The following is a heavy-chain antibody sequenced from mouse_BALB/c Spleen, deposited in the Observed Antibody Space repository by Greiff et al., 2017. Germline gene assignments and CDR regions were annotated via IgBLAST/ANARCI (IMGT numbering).Heavy chain of an antibody. V-gene: IGHV5-9-3*01. CDR1: GFTFSSYA. D-gene: IGHD1-1*01. CDR3: ARHGSSYAMDY. J-gene: IGHJ4*01. CDR2: ISSGGSYT. Sequence: DVHLVESGGGLVKPGGSLKLSCAASGFTFSSYAMSWVRQTPEKRLEWVATISSGGSYTYYPDSVKGRFTIARDNAKNTLYLQMSSLRSEDTAMYYCARHGSSYAMDYWGQGTSVTVSS.